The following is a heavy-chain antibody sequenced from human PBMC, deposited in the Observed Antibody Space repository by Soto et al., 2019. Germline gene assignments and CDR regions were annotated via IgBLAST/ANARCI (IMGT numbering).Heavy chain of an antibody. CDR3: ARPPFPGCINAVCYPFDY. J-gene: IGHJ4*02. D-gene: IGHD2-8*01. V-gene: IGHV1-46*01. Sequence: QVQLVQSGAEVKKPGASVKVSCKASGYTFTDYYIHWVRQAPGQGLEWMGMINPGGGSPDYAQKFRGRVTMTRDTSTGTVYMELSSLRSEDTAVYYCARPPFPGCINAVCYPFDYWGQGTLVTVSS. CDR1: GYTFTDYY. CDR2: INPGGGSP.